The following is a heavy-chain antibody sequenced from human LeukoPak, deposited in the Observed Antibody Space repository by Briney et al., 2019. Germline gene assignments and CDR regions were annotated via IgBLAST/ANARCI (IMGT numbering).Heavy chain of an antibody. V-gene: IGHV3-30*18. CDR1: GFTFSSYG. Sequence: GGSLRLSCAASGFTFSSYGMHWVRQAPGKGLEWVAVISYDGSNENYADSVKGRFTISRDNSKNTLYLQMNSLRAEDTAVYYCAKASSGYYYPNWYFDLWGRGPLVTVSS. CDR3: AKASSGYYYPNWYFDL. CDR2: ISYDGSNE. D-gene: IGHD3-22*01. J-gene: IGHJ2*01.